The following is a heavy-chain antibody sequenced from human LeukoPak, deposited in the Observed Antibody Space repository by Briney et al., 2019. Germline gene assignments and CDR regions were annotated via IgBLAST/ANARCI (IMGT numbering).Heavy chain of an antibody. Sequence: GGSLRLSCAASGFTFSSYAMSWVRQAPGKGLEWVSAISGSGGSTYYADSVKGRFTISRDNSKNTLYLQMNSLRAEDTAVYYCAISGDGPYYYMDVWGKGTTVTVSS. V-gene: IGHV3-23*01. CDR3: AISGDGPYYYMDV. D-gene: IGHD4-17*01. CDR2: ISGSGGST. CDR1: GFTFSSYA. J-gene: IGHJ6*03.